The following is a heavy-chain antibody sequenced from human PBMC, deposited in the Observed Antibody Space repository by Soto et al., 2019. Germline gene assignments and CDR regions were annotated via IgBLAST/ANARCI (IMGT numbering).Heavy chain of an antibody. D-gene: IGHD2-15*01. CDR1: GGTFSSYA. CDR2: IIPIFGTA. CDR3: ASAYCSCGNCYSGYYYYAMDG. J-gene: IGHJ6*02. V-gene: IGHV1-69*01. Sequence: QVQLVQSGAEVEKPGSSVKVSCKASGGTFSSYAVSWVRQAPGQGLEWMGGIIPIFGTADYAHKFQGRVTITADESTSTAYMELSSLRSEDTALYYCASAYCSCGNCYSGYYYYAMDGWGQGTTVTVSS.